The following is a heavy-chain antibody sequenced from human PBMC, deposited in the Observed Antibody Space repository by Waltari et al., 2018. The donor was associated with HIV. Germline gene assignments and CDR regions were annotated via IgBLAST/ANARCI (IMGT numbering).Heavy chain of an antibody. V-gene: IGHV1-69*01. J-gene: IGHJ3*02. CDR3: ARDVCSGGSCYLDAFDI. Sequence: QVQLVQSGAEVKKPGSSVKVSCKASGGTFSSYAISWVRQAPGQGLEWMGGIIPIFSTANYAQKFQGRVTITADESTSTAYMELSSLRSEDTAVYYCARDVCSGGSCYLDAFDIWGQGTMVTVSS. CDR2: IIPIFSTA. CDR1: GGTFSSYA. D-gene: IGHD2-15*01.